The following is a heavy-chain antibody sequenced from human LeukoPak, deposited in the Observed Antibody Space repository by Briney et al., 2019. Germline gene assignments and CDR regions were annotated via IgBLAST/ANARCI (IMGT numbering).Heavy chain of an antibody. CDR3: AKGRGSYNALDI. D-gene: IGHD3-10*01. V-gene: IGHV3-30-3*01. CDR2: ISYHGRNI. Sequence: GGSLRLSCAASGFIFGNYAMHWVRQAPGKGLEWVAAISYHGRNIYYADSVKGRFIISRDNSENTLYLQMGSLTTEDTAMYYCAKGRGSYNALDIWGQGTVVTVSS. CDR1: GFIFGNYA. J-gene: IGHJ3*02.